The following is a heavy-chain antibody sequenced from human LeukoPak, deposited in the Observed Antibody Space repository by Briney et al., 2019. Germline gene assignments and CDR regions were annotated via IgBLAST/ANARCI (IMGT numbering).Heavy chain of an antibody. CDR3: TRRGVVAAGTTFDY. CDR2: INRDGSST. J-gene: IGHJ4*02. CDR1: GFTFSSYW. Sequence: GGSLRLSCAASGFTFSSYWIHWVRQAPGKGLVWVSRINRDGSSTTYAGSVKGRFTVSRDNAKNTLYLQMNSLRAEDTAVYYCTRRGVVAAGTTFDYWGQGTLVTVSS. V-gene: IGHV3-74*01. D-gene: IGHD2-15*01.